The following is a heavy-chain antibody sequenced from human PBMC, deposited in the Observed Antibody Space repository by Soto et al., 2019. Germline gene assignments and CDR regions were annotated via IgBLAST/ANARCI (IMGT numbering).Heavy chain of an antibody. Sequence: QVHLVQSGGEVKKPGTSVKVSCKASGYTFNSHGISWVRQAPGQGLEWMGWINTYSGKTNYAQKFQGRVTMTTTTPTNKTYLELRSLRSGDTAVYYCARGPGGATKPYYYYAMDVWGQGTPITVSS. CDR2: INTYSGKT. CDR1: GYTFNSHG. J-gene: IGHJ6*01. V-gene: IGHV1-18*04. D-gene: IGHD1-26*01. CDR3: ARGPGGATKPYYYYAMDV.